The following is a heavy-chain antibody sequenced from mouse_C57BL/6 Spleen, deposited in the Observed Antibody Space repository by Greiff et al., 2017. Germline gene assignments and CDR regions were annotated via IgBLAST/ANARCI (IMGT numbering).Heavy chain of an antibody. D-gene: IGHD2-10*02. CDR2: IHPNSGST. V-gene: IGHV1-64*01. CDR3: ARFLEGRGYFDY. Sequence: QVQLQQPGAELVKPGASVKLSCKASGYTFTSYWMHWVKQRPGQGLEWIGMIHPNSGSTNYNEKFKSKATLTVDKSSSTAYMQLSSLTSEDSAVYYCARFLEGRGYFDYWGQGTTRTVSS. CDR1: GYTFTSYW. J-gene: IGHJ2*01.